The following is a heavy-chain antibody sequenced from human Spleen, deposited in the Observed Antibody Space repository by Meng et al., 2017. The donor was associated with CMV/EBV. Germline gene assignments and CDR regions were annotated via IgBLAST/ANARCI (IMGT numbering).Heavy chain of an antibody. J-gene: IGHJ4*02. CDR2: INPNSGGT. CDR1: GGTFSSYA. Sequence: QVQLVQSGAGVKKPGSSVKVSCKASGGTFSSYAISWVRQAPGQGLEWMGWINPNSGGTNYAQKFQGRVTMTRDTSISTAYMELSRLRSDDTAVYYCARDRGHIVVVPAAMGYWGQGTLVTVSS. V-gene: IGHV1-2*02. D-gene: IGHD2-2*01. CDR3: ARDRGHIVVVPAAMGY.